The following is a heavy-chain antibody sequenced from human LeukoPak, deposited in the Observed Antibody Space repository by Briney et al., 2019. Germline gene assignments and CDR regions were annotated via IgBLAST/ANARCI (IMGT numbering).Heavy chain of an antibody. CDR2: ISPNNGNT. V-gene: IGHV1-18*01. Sequence: ASVNVSCKAFGYTFGTSSITWVRLAPGQRLEWMGWISPNNGNTHYAQRVQGRVTLTTDTSTSTAYLALRSLRSDDTAIYYRTRVRDSNNWWGPFDVWGQGTTVTVSS. CDR1: GYTFGTSS. D-gene: IGHD6-13*01. CDR3: TRVRDSNNWWGPFDV. J-gene: IGHJ3*01.